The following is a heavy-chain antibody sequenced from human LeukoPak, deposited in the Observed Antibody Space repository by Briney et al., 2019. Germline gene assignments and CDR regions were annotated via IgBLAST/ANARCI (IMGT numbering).Heavy chain of an antibody. V-gene: IGHV3-23*01. Sequence: SGGSLRLSCAASGFTFSSYAMSWVRQAPGKGLEWVSAISGSGGSTYYADSVKGRFTISRDNSKNTLYLQMNSLRAEDTAVYYCAKDHTYYDFWSGYIDYWGQGTLVTLSS. J-gene: IGHJ4*02. CDR1: GFTFSSYA. D-gene: IGHD3-3*01. CDR3: AKDHTYYDFWSGYIDY. CDR2: ISGSGGST.